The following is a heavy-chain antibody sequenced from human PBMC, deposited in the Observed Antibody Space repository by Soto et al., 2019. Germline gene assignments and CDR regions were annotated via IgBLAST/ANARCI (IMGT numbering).Heavy chain of an antibody. Sequence: SETLSLTCTVSGGSISSGDYYWSWIRQPPGKGLEWIGYIYYSGSTYYNPSLKSRVTISVDTSKNQFSLKLSSVTAADTAVYYCARDSAYDILTGLHFDPWGQGTLVTVSS. V-gene: IGHV4-30-4*01. D-gene: IGHD3-9*01. CDR3: ARDSAYDILTGLHFDP. CDR2: IYYSGST. J-gene: IGHJ5*02. CDR1: GGSISSGDYY.